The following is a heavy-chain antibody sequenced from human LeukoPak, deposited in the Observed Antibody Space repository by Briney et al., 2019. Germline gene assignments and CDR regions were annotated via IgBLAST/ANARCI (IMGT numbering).Heavy chain of an antibody. CDR3: ARAELAHWGYYFDY. V-gene: IGHV3-48*03. CDR2: ISSSGSTI. D-gene: IGHD3-16*01. J-gene: IGHJ4*02. Sequence: GGSLRLSCAASGFTFSSYEMNWVRQAPGKGLEWVSYISSSGSTIYYADSVKGRFTISRDDAKNSLYLQMNSLRAEDTAVYYCARAELAHWGYYFDYWGQGTLVTVSS. CDR1: GFTFSSYE.